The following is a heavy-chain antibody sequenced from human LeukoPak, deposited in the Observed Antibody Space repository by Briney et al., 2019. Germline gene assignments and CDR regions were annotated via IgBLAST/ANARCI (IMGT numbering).Heavy chain of an antibody. V-gene: IGHV1-2*02. CDR2: IDPNSGGT. J-gene: IGHJ4*02. CDR3: ARAGDSSGYTPQGY. Sequence: ASVKVSCKASGYTFTGYYMHWVRQAPGQGLEWMGWIDPNSGGTNYAQKFQGRVTMTRDTSISTAYMELSRLRSDDTAVYYCARAGDSSGYTPQGYWGQGTLVTVSS. CDR1: GYTFTGYY. D-gene: IGHD3-22*01.